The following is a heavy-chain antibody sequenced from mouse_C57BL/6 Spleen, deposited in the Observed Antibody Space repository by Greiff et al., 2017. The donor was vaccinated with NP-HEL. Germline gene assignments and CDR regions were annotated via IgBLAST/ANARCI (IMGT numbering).Heavy chain of an antibody. V-gene: IGHV14-2*01. D-gene: IGHD1-1*01. J-gene: IGHJ2*01. Sequence: VQLKESGAELVKPGASVKLSCTASGFNIKDYYMHWVKQRTEQGLEWIGRIEPEDGETKYAPKFQGKATITADTSSNTAYLQLSSLTSEDTAVYYCAFLYYGSSSYFDYWGQGTTLTVSS. CDR3: AFLYYGSSSYFDY. CDR1: GFNIKDYY. CDR2: IEPEDGET.